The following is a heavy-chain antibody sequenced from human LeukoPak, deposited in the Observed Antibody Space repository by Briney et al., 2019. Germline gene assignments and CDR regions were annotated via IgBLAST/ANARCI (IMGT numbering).Heavy chain of an antibody. V-gene: IGHV4-30-4*08. Sequence: SQTLSLTCTVSGVSISSGDYYWSWIRQPPGKGLEWIGYIYYSGSTNYNPSLKSRVTISLDTSKNQFSLNLRSVTTADTAVYYCARSFDTNAFDIWGQGTMVTVSS. CDR1: GVSISSGDYY. CDR3: ARSFDTNAFDI. D-gene: IGHD2/OR15-2a*01. J-gene: IGHJ3*02. CDR2: IYYSGST.